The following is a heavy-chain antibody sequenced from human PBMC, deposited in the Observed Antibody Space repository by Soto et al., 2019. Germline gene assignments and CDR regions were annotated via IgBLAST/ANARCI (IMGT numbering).Heavy chain of an antibody. V-gene: IGHV4-28*01. CDR1: GYSISSSNW. CDR3: ARREIQGPIDY. D-gene: IGHD1-26*01. CDR2: IYYSGTT. J-gene: IGHJ4*02. Sequence: QVQLQESGPGLVKPSDTLSLTCAVSGYSISSSNWWGWIRQPPGKGLEWIGYIYYSGTTYYNPSPKSRVTMSVDPAKDQVSLELAAVTAVDTGGYFCARREIQGPIDYWGQGTLVTVSS.